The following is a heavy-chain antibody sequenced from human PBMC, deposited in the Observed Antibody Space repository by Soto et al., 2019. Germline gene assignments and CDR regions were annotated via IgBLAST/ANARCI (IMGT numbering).Heavy chain of an antibody. D-gene: IGHD2-2*01. Sequence: ASVKVSCKASGYTFTSYGISWVRQAPLQVLELMGWISAYNGNTNYAQKLQGRVTMTTGTSTSTAYMELRSLRSDDTAVYYCARVGYCSSTSCRSLYYYGMDVWGQGTTVTVSS. CDR3: ARVGYCSSTSCRSLYYYGMDV. CDR1: GYTFTSYG. J-gene: IGHJ6*02. V-gene: IGHV1-18*01. CDR2: ISAYNGNT.